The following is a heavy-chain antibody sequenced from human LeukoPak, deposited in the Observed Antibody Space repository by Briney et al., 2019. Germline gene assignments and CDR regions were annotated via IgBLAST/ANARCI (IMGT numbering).Heavy chain of an antibody. Sequence: SETLSLTCTVSGGSISSYYWSWIRQPPGKGLEWIGYIYYSGSTNYNPSLKSRVTISVDTSKNQFSLKLSSVTAADTAVYYCARDIGPDYDFWSASSKWFDPWGQGTLVTVPS. J-gene: IGHJ5*02. CDR2: IYYSGST. CDR3: ARDIGPDYDFWSASSKWFDP. CDR1: GGSISSYY. V-gene: IGHV4-59*12. D-gene: IGHD3-3*01.